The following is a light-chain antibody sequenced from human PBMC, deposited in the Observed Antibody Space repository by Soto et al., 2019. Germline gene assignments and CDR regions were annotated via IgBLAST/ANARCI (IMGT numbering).Light chain of an antibody. Sequence: SYELTQPPSVSVSPGQTARITCSGDALTKQYAYWYQQKSGQAPVLAIYKDNERPSGIPERFSGSSSGTTVTLTISGVQAEDEADYYCQSADSSGTSHVVFGGGTKLTVL. V-gene: IGLV3-25*03. CDR1: ALTKQY. CDR3: QSADSSGTSHVV. CDR2: KDN. J-gene: IGLJ2*01.